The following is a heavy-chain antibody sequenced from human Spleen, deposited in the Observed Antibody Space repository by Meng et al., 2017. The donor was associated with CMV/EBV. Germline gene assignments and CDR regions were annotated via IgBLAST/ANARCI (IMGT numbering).Heavy chain of an antibody. CDR2: IGTGGAT. J-gene: IGHJ4*02. V-gene: IGHV3-13*01. Sequence: GESLKISCAASGFTFDDYAMHWVRQPTGKGLEWVSGIGTGGATFYAGSVKGRFTISRENAKDSLYLQMDSLRAGDTALYYCVSGSYGWDYWGQGTLVTVSS. CDR3: VSGSYGWDY. D-gene: IGHD2-15*01. CDR1: GFTFDDYA.